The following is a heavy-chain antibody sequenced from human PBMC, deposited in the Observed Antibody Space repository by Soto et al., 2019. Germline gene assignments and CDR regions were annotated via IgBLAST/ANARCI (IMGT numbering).Heavy chain of an antibody. J-gene: IGHJ3*02. CDR2: IRNDSSNK. CDR3: ARPLRYFDWPADI. D-gene: IGHD3-9*01. Sequence: GGSLRLSCAASGFTFSSYGMHWVRQAPGKGLEWVSFIRNDSSNKYYADSVKGRFTISRDNAKNTLYLQMNSLRAEDTAVYYCARPLRYFDWPADIWGQGTMVTVSS. CDR1: GFTFSSYG. V-gene: IGHV3-33*01.